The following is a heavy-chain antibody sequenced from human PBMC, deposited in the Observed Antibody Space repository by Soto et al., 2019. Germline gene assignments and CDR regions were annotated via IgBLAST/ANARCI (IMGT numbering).Heavy chain of an antibody. J-gene: IGHJ4*02. D-gene: IGHD3-10*01. CDR1: GGSISSGYYY. V-gene: IGHV4-30-4*01. CDR3: ARDEGYYYGSG. Sequence: QVQLQESGPGLVKPSQTLSLTCTVSGGSISSGYYYCSSIRQPPGKGLEWIGYIYSSGKTYYNPSLKSRLTMSVDTSKNQFSLKLTSVTAADTAVYYCARDEGYYYGSGWGQGTLVTVSS. CDR2: IYSSGKT.